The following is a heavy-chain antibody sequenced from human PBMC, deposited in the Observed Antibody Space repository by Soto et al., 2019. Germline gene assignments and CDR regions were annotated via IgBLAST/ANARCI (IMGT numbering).Heavy chain of an antibody. CDR2: IIPVFGTA. V-gene: IGHV1-69*12. D-gene: IGHD3-10*01. Sequence: QVQLVQSGTEVKKPGSSVKVSCKASGGTFNNYAIIWVRQAPGQGLEWMGGIIPVFGTANYAQKFQGRVTXTXXESTSTAYMDLSSLRPEDTAVYFCARGAESWYFDLWGRGTLVTVSS. CDR1: GGTFNNYA. CDR3: ARGAESWYFDL. J-gene: IGHJ2*01.